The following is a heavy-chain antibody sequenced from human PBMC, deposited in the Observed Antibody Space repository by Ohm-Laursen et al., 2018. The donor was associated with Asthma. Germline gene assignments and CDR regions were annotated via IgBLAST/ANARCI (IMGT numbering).Heavy chain of an antibody. V-gene: IGHV3-21*01. J-gene: IGHJ1*01. CDR3: SRIGPEWELPGREYSLHL. D-gene: IGHD1-26*01. CDR2: SSTASSFI. Sequence: SLRLSCAASVYTFSSYSIHWVRQIPAKGLEWVASSSTASSFIYYSHSVRRRFTTSSDDARNSVYLQMMSLRTEDTAVYYCSRIGPEWELPGREYSLHLWGEGTLVTVSS. CDR1: VYTFSSYS.